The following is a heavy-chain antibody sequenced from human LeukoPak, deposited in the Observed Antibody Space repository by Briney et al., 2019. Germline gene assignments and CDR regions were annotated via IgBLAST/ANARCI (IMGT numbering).Heavy chain of an antibody. J-gene: IGHJ4*02. CDR3: ARAHYDSSGYYYHDY. D-gene: IGHD3-22*01. CDR2: IIPIFGTA. CDR1: GYVFITYG. V-gene: IGHV1-69*13. Sequence: SVKVSCKASGYVFITYGINWVRQAPGQGLEWMGGIIPIFGTANYAQKFQGRVTITADESTSTAYMELSSLRSEDTAVYYCARAHYDSSGYYYHDYWGQGTLVTVSS.